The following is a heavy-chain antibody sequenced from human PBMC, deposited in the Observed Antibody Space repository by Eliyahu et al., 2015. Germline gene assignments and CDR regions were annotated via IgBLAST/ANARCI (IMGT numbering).Heavy chain of an antibody. Sequence: QITLKESGPTLVKPTQTLTLTCTXPGFXLXTXGVGVGWXRQPPGKALEWLALIYWDDDKRYSPSLKSRLTITKDTSKNQVVLTMTNMDPVDTATYYCAHSSSTIFDPWGQGTLVTVSS. CDR2: IYWDDDK. CDR1: GFXLXTXGVG. V-gene: IGHV2-5*02. J-gene: IGHJ5*02. D-gene: IGHD6-13*01. CDR3: AHSSSTIFDP.